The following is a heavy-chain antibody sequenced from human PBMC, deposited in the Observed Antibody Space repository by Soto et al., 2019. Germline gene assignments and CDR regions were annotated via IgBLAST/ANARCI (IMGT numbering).Heavy chain of an antibody. CDR3: ARESFYDSGGFHGFDY. Sequence: SETLSLTCTVSGGSISSGGYYWSWIRQPPGKGLEWIGYIYYSGSTNYNPSLKSRVTISVDTSKNQFSLKLSSVTAADTAVYYCARESFYDSGGFHGFDYWGQGTLVTVSS. J-gene: IGHJ4*02. CDR2: IYYSGST. CDR1: GGSISSGGYY. V-gene: IGHV4-61*08. D-gene: IGHD3-22*01.